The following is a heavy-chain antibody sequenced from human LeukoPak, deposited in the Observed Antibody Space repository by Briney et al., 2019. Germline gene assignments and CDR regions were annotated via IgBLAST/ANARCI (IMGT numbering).Heavy chain of an antibody. J-gene: IGHJ5*02. CDR1: GGSISSSSYY. CDR2: IYYSGST. CDR3: ARHAAYYYDSSGYPWLTWFDP. D-gene: IGHD3-22*01. V-gene: IGHV4-39*01. Sequence: SETLSLTCTVSGGSISSSSYYWGWIRQPPGKGLEWIGSIYYSGSTYYNPSLKSRVTISVDTSKNQFSLKLSSVTAADTAVYYCARHAAYYYDSSGYPWLTWFDPWGQGTLVTVSS.